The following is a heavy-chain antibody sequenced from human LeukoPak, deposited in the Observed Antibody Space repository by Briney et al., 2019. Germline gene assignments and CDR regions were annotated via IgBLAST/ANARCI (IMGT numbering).Heavy chain of an antibody. CDR3: ARGRGPIAVAGFDY. CDR1: GGSISGYY. J-gene: IGHJ4*02. CDR2: INHSGST. D-gene: IGHD6-19*01. V-gene: IGHV4-34*01. Sequence: SETLSLTCTVSGGSISGYYWSWIRQPPGKGLEWIGEINHSGSTNYNPSLKSRVTISVDTSKNQFSLKLSSVTAADAAVYYCARGRGPIAVAGFDYWGQGTLVTVSS.